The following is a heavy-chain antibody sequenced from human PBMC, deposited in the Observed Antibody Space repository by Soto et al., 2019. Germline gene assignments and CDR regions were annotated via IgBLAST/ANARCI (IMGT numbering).Heavy chain of an antibody. CDR3: ARETLYYYYYGMDV. Sequence: QVQLQESSPGLVKPSQTLSLTCTVSGGSISSGGYYWSWIRQHPGKGLEWIGYIYYSGSTYYNPSLKSRVTISVDTSKNQFSLKLSSVTAADTAVYYCARETLYYYYYGMDVWGQGTTVTVSS. V-gene: IGHV4-31*03. J-gene: IGHJ6*02. CDR2: IYYSGST. CDR1: GGSISSGGYY.